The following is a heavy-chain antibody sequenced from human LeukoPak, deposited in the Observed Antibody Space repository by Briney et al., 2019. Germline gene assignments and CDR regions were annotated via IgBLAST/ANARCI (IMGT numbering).Heavy chain of an antibody. CDR2: ISYDGSNK. CDR3: AHPRGPLWSGYKYERYYFNAMDV. V-gene: IGHV3-30-3*01. D-gene: IGHD3-3*01. J-gene: IGHJ6*02. Sequence: PGGSLRLSCAASGFTFSSYAMHWVRQAPGKGLEWVAVISYDGSNKYYADSVKGRFTISRDNSKNTLYLQMNTLRPEDTAIYYCAHPRGPLWSGYKYERYYFNAMDVWGQGTTVTVSS. CDR1: GFTFSSYA.